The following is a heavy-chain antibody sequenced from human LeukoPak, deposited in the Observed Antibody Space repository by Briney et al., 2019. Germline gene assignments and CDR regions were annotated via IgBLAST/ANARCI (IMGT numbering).Heavy chain of an antibody. V-gene: IGHV4-59*08. Sequence: SETLSLTCTVSGGSISSYYWSWIRQPPGKGLEWIGYIYYSGSTNYNPSLKSRVTISVDTSKNQFSLKLSSVTAADTAVYYCARLSGDYGDYVAYWGQGTLVTVSS. D-gene: IGHD4-17*01. J-gene: IGHJ4*02. CDR1: GGSISSYY. CDR2: IYYSGST. CDR3: ARLSGDYGDYVAY.